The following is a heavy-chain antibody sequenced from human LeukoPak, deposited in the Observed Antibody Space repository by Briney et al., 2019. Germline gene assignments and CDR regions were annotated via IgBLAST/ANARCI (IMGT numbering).Heavy chain of an antibody. CDR3: ARDAGSYVSYMDV. CDR2: IYTTGTT. J-gene: IGHJ6*03. CDR1: GGSISTGTFS. V-gene: IGHV4-61*02. Sequence: SETLSLTCTVSGGSISTGTFSWSWIRQPAGKGLEWIGRIYTTGTTNYSPSLKSRVTISIDTSKSHFSLRLTSVTAADTAIYYCARDAGSYVSYMDVWGKGTAVTVSS. D-gene: IGHD1-26*01.